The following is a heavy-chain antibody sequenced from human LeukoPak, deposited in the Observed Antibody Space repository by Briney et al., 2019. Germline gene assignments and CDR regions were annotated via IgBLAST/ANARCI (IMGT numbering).Heavy chain of an antibody. Sequence: GGSLRLSCVTSGFTFERYVMHWMRLAPGKGLECVSSIHPNNGGVGYAASVKGRFAISRDNARNSLYLEMTSLRPEDTAVYYCVKDAPDGSVDFWGRGTLVTVSS. CDR1: GFTFERYV. CDR2: IHPNNGGV. D-gene: IGHD3-10*01. J-gene: IGHJ4*02. V-gene: IGHV3-9*01. CDR3: VKDAPDGSVDF.